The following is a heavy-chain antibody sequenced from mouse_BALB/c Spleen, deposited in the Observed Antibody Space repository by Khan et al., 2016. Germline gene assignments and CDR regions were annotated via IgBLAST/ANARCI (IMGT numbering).Heavy chain of an antibody. V-gene: IGHV3-2*02. CDR3: ARRLLLRRDYFDY. CDR2: ISYSGVT. CDR1: GYSITSEYA. J-gene: IGHJ2*01. Sequence: EVQLQESGPGLVKPSQSLSLTCTVTGYSITSEYAWNWIRQFPGNKLEWMGSISYSGVTSYNPSLKSRFSITRDTSKNQFFLQLNSVTTEDTATYYCARRLLLRRDYFDYWGQGTTLTVSS. D-gene: IGHD1-1*01.